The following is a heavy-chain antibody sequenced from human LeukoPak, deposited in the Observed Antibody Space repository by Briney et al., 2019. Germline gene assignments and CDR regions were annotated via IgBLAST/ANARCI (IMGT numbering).Heavy chain of an antibody. J-gene: IGHJ4*02. CDR2: INTNTGNP. Sequence: ASVKVSCKASGYTFTSYTINWVRQAPGQGLEWMGWINTNTGNPTYAQGFTGRFVFSLDTSVSTAYLQISSLKAEDTAVYYCARDLRYHYGSGSYQNSYYFDYWGQGTLVTVSS. CDR1: GYTFTSYT. V-gene: IGHV7-4-1*02. D-gene: IGHD3-10*01. CDR3: ARDLRYHYGSGSYQNSYYFDY.